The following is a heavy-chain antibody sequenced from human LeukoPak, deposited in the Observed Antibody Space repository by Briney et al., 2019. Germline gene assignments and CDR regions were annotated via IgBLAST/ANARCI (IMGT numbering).Heavy chain of an antibody. Sequence: SETLSLTCAVYGGSFSGYYWSWIRQPPGKGLEWVAEINHSGSTKYNPSLKSRVTISVDTSKNQFSLKLSSVTAADTAVYYCARGRVKRDTRGVKPNWFDRWGQGTLVTVSS. J-gene: IGHJ5*02. CDR1: GGSFSGYY. CDR2: INHSGST. V-gene: IGHV4-34*01. D-gene: IGHD3-10*01. CDR3: ARGRVKRDTRGVKPNWFDR.